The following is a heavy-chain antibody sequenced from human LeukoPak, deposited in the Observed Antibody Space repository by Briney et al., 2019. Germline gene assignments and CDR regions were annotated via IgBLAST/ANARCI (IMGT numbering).Heavy chain of an antibody. V-gene: IGHV1-69*13. CDR3: ANLDFGFGTSFDY. J-gene: IGHJ4*02. Sequence: ASVKVSCKASGGTFSSYAISWVRQAPGQGLEWMGGIIPIFGTANYAQKFQGRVTITADESASTAYMELSSLRSEDTAVYYCANLDFGFGTSFDYWGQGTLVTVSS. CDR2: IIPIFGTA. D-gene: IGHD3-10*01. CDR1: GGTFSSYA.